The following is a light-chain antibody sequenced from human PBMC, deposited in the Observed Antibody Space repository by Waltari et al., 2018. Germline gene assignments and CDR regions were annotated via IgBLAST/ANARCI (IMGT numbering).Light chain of an antibody. CDR2: DAS. CDR1: QSISSN. V-gene: IGKV3-15*01. J-gene: IGKJ1*01. CDR3: QQYCDTPRT. Sequence: EIVMTQSPATLSVSPGDRATLSCRASQSISSNLAWYQHRPGQAPRLLIYDASTRATGIPARFSGSGSGTEFTLTISSLQAEDVAVYYCQQYCDTPRTFGQGTKVEIK.